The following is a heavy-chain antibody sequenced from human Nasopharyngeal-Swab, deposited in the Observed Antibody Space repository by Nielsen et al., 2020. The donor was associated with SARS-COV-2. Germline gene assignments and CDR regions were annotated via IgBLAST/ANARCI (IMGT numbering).Heavy chain of an antibody. CDR3: ARDTIFGLALYYYYGLGV. Sequence: SVKVSCKVSGGTFKNYAISWVRQAPGQGLEWMGGIIPNFGTTNYAHKFQDRAKITADQSTRTAYMELSSLRSDDTAVYYCARDTIFGLALYYYYGLGVWGQGTTVTVSS. CDR2: IIPNFGTT. CDR1: GGTFKNYA. V-gene: IGHV1-69*13. J-gene: IGHJ6*02. D-gene: IGHD3-3*01.